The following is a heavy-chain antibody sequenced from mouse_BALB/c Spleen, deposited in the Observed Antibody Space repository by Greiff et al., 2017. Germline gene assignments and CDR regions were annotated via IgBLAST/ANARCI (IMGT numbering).Heavy chain of an antibody. J-gene: IGHJ2*01. V-gene: IGHV3-2*02. CDR1: GYSITSDYA. CDR2: ISYSGST. CDR3: ARYGNYGFDY. D-gene: IGHD2-10*02. Sequence: EVMLVESGPGLVKPSQSLSLTCTVTGYSITSDYAWNWIRQFPGNKLEWMGYISYSGSTSYNPSLKSRISITRDTSKNQFFLQLNSVTTEDTATYYCARYGNYGFDYWGQGTTLTVSS.